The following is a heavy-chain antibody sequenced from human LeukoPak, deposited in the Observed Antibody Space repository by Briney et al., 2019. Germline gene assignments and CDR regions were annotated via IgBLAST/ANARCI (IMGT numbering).Heavy chain of an antibody. J-gene: IGHJ3*01. CDR3: AREEHRLAEAGTSAFDL. V-gene: IGHV3-74*01. D-gene: IGHD6-13*01. CDR1: GFTYSENW. Sequence: GGSVRLSCVASGFTYSENWMHWVRQAPGKGLAWVSHINRDGGLTNYADSVKGRFTISRDNARNTVYLQMSSLRVEDTAIYFCAREEHRLAEAGTSAFDLGGQGTLVTVSP. CDR2: INRDGGLT.